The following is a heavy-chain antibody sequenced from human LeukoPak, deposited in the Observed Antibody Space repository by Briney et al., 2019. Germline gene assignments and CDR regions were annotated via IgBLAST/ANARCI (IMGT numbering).Heavy chain of an antibody. CDR1: GYTFTSYA. J-gene: IGHJ5*02. Sequence: GASVKVSCKASGYTFTSYAMHWVRQAPGQRLEWMGWINAGNGNTEYSQKFQGRVTITRDTSASTAYMELSSLRSEDTAVYYCASEVIGDTNWFDPWGQGTLVTVSS. CDR2: INAGNGNT. V-gene: IGHV1-3*01. D-gene: IGHD2-21*01. CDR3: ASEVIGDTNWFDP.